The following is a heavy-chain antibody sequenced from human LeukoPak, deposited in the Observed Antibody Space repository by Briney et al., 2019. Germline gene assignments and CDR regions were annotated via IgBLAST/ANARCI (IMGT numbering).Heavy chain of an antibody. D-gene: IGHD6-19*01. J-gene: IGHJ4*02. V-gene: IGHV3-21*01. Sequence: GGSLRLSCAASRFTFSSYSMNWVRQAPGKGLEWVSSISSSSYIYYADSVKGRFTISRDNAKNSLYLQMNSLRAEDTAVYYCARVAVAGTGYFDYWGQGTLVTVSS. CDR1: RFTFSSYS. CDR2: ISSSSYI. CDR3: ARVAVAGTGYFDY.